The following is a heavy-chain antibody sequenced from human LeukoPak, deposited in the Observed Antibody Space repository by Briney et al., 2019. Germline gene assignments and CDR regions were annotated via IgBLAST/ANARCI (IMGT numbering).Heavy chain of an antibody. CDR3: ARDPINSGYSYGPGFDY. J-gene: IGHJ4*02. D-gene: IGHD5-18*01. Sequence: ASVKVSCKASGYTFTSYGISWVRQAPGQGLEWMGWISAYNGNTNYAQKLQGRVTMTTDTSTSTAYMELRSLRSDDTAVYYCARDPINSGYSYGPGFDYWGQGTLVTVSS. CDR2: ISAYNGNT. CDR1: GYTFTSYG. V-gene: IGHV1-18*01.